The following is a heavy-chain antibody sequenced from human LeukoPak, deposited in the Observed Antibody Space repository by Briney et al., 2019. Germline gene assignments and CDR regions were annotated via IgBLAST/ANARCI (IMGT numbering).Heavy chain of an antibody. CDR1: GFTFSDYY. V-gene: IGHV3-11*04. J-gene: IGHJ6*03. Sequence: GGSLRLSCAASGFTFSDYYMSWIRQAPGKGLDWVSYISSSSSTINYADSVKGRFTISRDNAKNSLYLQMNSLRAEDTAVYYCAKPLEIVVVPAATMDVWGKGTTVTVSS. CDR3: AKPLEIVVVPAATMDV. D-gene: IGHD2-2*03. CDR2: ISSSSSTI.